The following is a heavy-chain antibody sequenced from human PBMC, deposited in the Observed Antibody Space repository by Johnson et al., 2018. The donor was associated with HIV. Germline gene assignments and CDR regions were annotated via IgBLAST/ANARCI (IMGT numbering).Heavy chain of an antibody. CDR3: ARAEWLLSHNAFDI. D-gene: IGHD3-3*01. Sequence: QVHLVESGGGVVQPGRSLRLSCAASGFTFSSYAMHWVRQAPGKGLEWVAVISYDGSNKYYVDSVKGRFTISRDNSKNTLYVQMNSLRAEDTAVYYCARAEWLLSHNAFDIWGQGTMVTVSS. V-gene: IGHV3-30*04. CDR1: GFTFSSYA. J-gene: IGHJ3*02. CDR2: ISYDGSNK.